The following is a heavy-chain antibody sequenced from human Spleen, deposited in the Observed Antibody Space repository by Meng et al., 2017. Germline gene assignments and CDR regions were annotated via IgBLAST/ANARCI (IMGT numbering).Heavy chain of an antibody. CDR3: AKSVMVAASADY. D-gene: IGHD2-15*01. V-gene: IGHV4-38-2*02. CDR1: GCSISNDAY. CDR2: IYHSGAS. J-gene: IGHJ4*02. Sequence: SETLSLTCTVSGCSISNDAYWGWIRQPPGEGLEWIGGIYHSGASYYNPSLRSRVTISIDTPKNQFSLKLNSVTAADTAVYYCAKSVMVAASADYWGQGTLVTVSS.